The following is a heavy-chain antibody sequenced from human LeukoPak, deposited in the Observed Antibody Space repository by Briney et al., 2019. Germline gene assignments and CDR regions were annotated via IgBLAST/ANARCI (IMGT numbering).Heavy chain of an antibody. Sequence: ASVKVSCKASGYTFGNFDINWVRQATGQGLEWMGWMNPNSGHTGYAQKFQGRVTMTRDTSISTAYMELSSLRSEDTAVYYCARGMSGWGTYFYYYMDVWGKGTTVTISS. D-gene: IGHD3-3*01. J-gene: IGHJ6*03. V-gene: IGHV1-8*01. CDR3: ARGMSGWGTYFYYYMDV. CDR1: GYTFGNFD. CDR2: MNPNSGHT.